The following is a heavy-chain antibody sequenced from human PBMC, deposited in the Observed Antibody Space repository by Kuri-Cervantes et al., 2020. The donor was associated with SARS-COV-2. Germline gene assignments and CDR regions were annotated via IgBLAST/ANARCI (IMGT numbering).Heavy chain of an antibody. CDR3: ARPMPYDFWSGYRAYYYGMDV. Sequence: ESLKISCTVSGGSISSSSYYRGWIRQPPGKGLEWIGSIYYSGSTYYNPSLKSRVTISVDTSKNQFSLKLSSVTAADTAVYYCARPMPYDFWSGYRAYYYGMDVWGQGTTVTVSS. CDR2: IYYSGST. J-gene: IGHJ6*02. D-gene: IGHD3-3*01. CDR1: GGSISSSSYY. V-gene: IGHV4-39*01.